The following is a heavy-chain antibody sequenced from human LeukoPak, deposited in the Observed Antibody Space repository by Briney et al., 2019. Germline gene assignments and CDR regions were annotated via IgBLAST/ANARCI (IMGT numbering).Heavy chain of an antibody. V-gene: IGHV4-38-2*02. CDR3: ARESLGIAAAGTLYYFDY. CDR2: IYHSGNT. CDR1: AYSISSGFF. J-gene: IGHJ4*02. D-gene: IGHD6-13*01. Sequence: SETLSLTCSVSAYSISSGFFWGWIRQPPGKGLEWIGSIYHSGNTYYNPSLKSRVTISVDTSKNQFSLKLSSVTAADTAVYYCARESLGIAAAGTLYYFDYWGQGTLVTVSS.